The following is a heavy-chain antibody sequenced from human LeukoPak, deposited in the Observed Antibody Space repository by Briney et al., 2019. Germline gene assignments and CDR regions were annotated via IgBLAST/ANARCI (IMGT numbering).Heavy chain of an antibody. D-gene: IGHD5-18*01. CDR2: IYYSGST. CDR1: GGSISSSSYY. V-gene: IGHV4-39*07. CDR3: AREGRIQLLYALDY. J-gene: IGHJ4*02. Sequence: SETLSLTCTVSGGSISSSSYYWGWIRQPPGKGLEWIGSIYYSGSTYYNPSLKSRVTISVDTSKNQFSLELSSVTAADTAVYYCAREGRIQLLYALDYWGQGTLVTVSS.